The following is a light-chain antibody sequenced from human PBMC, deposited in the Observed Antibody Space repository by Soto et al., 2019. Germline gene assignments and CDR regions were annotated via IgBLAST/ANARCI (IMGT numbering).Light chain of an antibody. CDR3: QQYNKWPPWT. CDR1: QSVSSN. Sequence: EIVMTQSPATLSVSLGERATLSCRATQSVSSNLAWYQQKPGQAPRLLIYGASTRATGIPAGFSGSGSGTEFTLTIASLQSEDFAVYYCQQYNKWPPWTFGQGTKGEIQ. CDR2: GAS. J-gene: IGKJ1*01. V-gene: IGKV3-15*01.